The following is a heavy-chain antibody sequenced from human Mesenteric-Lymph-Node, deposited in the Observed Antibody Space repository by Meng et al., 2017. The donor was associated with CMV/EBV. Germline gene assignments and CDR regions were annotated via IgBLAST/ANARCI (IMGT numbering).Heavy chain of an antibody. J-gene: IGHJ4*02. CDR1: GFTFSSYG. CDR2: IWYDGSNK. Sequence: GESLKISCAASGFTFSSYGMHWVRQAPGKGLEWVAVIWYDGSNKYYADSVKGRFTISRDNSKNTLYLQMNSLRAEDTAVYYCAKDFGRYCSSTSCYAPGLFDYWGQGTLVTVSS. D-gene: IGHD2-2*01. CDR3: AKDFGRYCSSTSCYAPGLFDY. V-gene: IGHV3-33*06.